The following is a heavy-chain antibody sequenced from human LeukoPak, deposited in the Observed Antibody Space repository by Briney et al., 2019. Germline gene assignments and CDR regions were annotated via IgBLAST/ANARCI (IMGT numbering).Heavy chain of an antibody. CDR2: ISGSGGST. CDR3: AKPGGSGSRYYYYYYMDV. Sequence: GGSLRLSCAASGFTFSSYGMSWVRQAPGKGLEWVSAISGSGGSTYYADSVKGRFTISRDNSKNTLYLQMNSLRAEDTAVYYCAKPGGSGSRYYYYYYMDVWGKGTTVTISS. V-gene: IGHV3-23*01. CDR1: GFTFSSYG. J-gene: IGHJ6*03. D-gene: IGHD3-10*01.